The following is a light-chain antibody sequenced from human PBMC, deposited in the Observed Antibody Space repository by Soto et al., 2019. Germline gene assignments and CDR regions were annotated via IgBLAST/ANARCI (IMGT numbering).Light chain of an antibody. Sequence: QSALAQPASVSGSPGQSITISCSGTSSDVGKYDAVSWYQQHPGKAPKFIIYEVTKRPSGISDRFSGSKSGNTASLTISGLQAEDDADYYCCSYTSIDSVVFGGGTKLTVL. J-gene: IGLJ2*01. CDR1: SSDVGKYDA. CDR2: EVT. V-gene: IGLV2-23*02. CDR3: CSYTSIDSVV.